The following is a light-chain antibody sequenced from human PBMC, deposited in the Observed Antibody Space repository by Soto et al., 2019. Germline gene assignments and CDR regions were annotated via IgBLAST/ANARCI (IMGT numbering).Light chain of an antibody. CDR1: QGISNY. Sequence: DIQLTQSPSFLSASVGDRVTISCRASQGISNYLGWYQQKPGKAPKLVINAASTLQSGVPSRFSGSGSGTEFTLTISSLQPEDFATYYCQQFNDYPITLGQGTRLEIK. CDR2: AAS. CDR3: QQFNDYPIT. V-gene: IGKV1-9*01. J-gene: IGKJ5*01.